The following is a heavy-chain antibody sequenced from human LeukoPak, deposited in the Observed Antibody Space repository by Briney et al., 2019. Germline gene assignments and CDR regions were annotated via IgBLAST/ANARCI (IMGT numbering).Heavy chain of an antibody. CDR2: ISGSGGST. CDR3: ARDYCSSTSCFISDY. D-gene: IGHD2-2*01. J-gene: IGHJ4*02. Sequence: GGSLRLSCAASGFTFSSYAMRWVRQAPGKGLEWVSGISGSGGSTYYADSVKGRFTISRDNSKNTLYLQMNSLRAEDTAVYYRARDYCSSTSCFISDYWGQGTLVPVSS. CDR1: GFTFSSYA. V-gene: IGHV3-23*01.